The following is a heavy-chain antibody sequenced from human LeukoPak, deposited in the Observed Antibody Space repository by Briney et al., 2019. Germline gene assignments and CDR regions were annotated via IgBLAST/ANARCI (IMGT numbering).Heavy chain of an antibody. CDR2: VYYSGST. J-gene: IGHJ4*02. V-gene: IGHV4-59*01. CDR1: GGSISSYY. D-gene: IGHD1-26*01. Sequence: SETLSLTCTVSGGSISSYYWSWIRQPPGKGLEWIGYVYYSGSTNYNPSLKSRVTISVDTSKKQFSLKLSSVTAADTAVYYCARGGEVNVGYYFDYWGQGTLVTVSS. CDR3: ARGGEVNVGYYFDY.